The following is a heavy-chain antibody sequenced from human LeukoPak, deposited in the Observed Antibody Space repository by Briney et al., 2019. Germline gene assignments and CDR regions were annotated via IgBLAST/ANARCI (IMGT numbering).Heavy chain of an antibody. Sequence: GGSLRLSCAASGFTFSSYSMNWVRQAPGKGLEWVSSISSSGSTIYYADSVKGRFTISRDNAKNSLYLQMNSLRAEDTAVYYCARDGDTGAFDIWGQGTMVTVSS. J-gene: IGHJ3*02. V-gene: IGHV3-21*04. D-gene: IGHD3-10*01. CDR1: GFTFSSYS. CDR3: ARDGDTGAFDI. CDR2: ISSSGSTI.